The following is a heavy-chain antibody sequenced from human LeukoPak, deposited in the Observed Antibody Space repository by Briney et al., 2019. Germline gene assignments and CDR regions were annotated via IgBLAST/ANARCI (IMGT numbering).Heavy chain of an antibody. Sequence: ASVKVSCKASGYTFTSYGISWVRQAPGQGLEWMGWISAYNGNTNYAQKLQGRVTMTTDTSTSTAYTELRSLRPDDTAVYYCARRSQEQQLVLYYYYYMDVWGKGTTVTVSS. J-gene: IGHJ6*03. CDR3: ARRSQEQQLVLYYYYYMDV. V-gene: IGHV1-18*01. CDR2: ISAYNGNT. D-gene: IGHD6-13*01. CDR1: GYTFTSYG.